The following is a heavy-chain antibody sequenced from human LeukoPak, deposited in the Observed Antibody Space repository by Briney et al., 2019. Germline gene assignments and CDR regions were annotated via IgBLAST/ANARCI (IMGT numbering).Heavy chain of an antibody. Sequence: GRSLRRSCAASGFTFSSYAMSWVRQAPGKGLEWVSAISGSGGSTYYADSVKGRFTISRDNSKNTLYLQMNSLRAEDTAVYYCAKAPSSTVGATYVDYWGQGTLVTVSS. CDR3: AKAPSSTVGATYVDY. CDR2: ISGSGGST. D-gene: IGHD1-26*01. CDR1: GFTFSSYA. V-gene: IGHV3-23*01. J-gene: IGHJ4*02.